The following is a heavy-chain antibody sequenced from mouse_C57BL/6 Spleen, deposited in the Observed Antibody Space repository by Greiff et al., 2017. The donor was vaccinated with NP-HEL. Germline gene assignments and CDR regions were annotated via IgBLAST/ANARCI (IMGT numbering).Heavy chain of an antibody. J-gene: IGHJ3*01. CDR3: ARGWLPRGFAY. V-gene: IGHV5-4*01. CDR1: GFTFSSYA. D-gene: IGHD2-2*01. CDR2: ISDGGSYT. Sequence: EVQRVESGGGLVKPGGSLKLSCAASGFTFSSYAMSWVRQTPEKRLEWVATISDGGSYTYYPDNVKGRFTISRDKAKNNLYLQMSNLKSEDTAMYYCARGWLPRGFAYWGQGTLVTVSA.